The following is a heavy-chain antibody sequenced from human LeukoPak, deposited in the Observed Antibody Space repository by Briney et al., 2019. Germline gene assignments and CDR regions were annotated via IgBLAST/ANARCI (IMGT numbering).Heavy chain of an antibody. J-gene: IGHJ4*02. CDR3: ARGSSTSTIDY. Sequence: SETLSLTCTVSGGSISSFYWSWIRQPPGKGLEWIGYIYYSGTTNYNPSLKSRVTISVDRPKNQFSPRLSSVTAADTAVYYCARGSSTSTIDYWGQGTLVTVST. V-gene: IGHV4-59*01. CDR2: IYYSGTT. D-gene: IGHD2-2*01. CDR1: GGSISSFY.